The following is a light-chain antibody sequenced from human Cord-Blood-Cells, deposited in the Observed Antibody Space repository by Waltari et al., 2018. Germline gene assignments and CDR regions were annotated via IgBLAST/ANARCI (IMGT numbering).Light chain of an antibody. Sequence: QSALTQPASVSGSPGQSITISCTGTSSDVGAYTYVSCYQQHPGKAPKLMIYDVSNRPSGVSNRFSGSKSGNTASLTISGLQAEDEADYYCSSYTSSSTPYVFGTGTKVTVL. CDR3: SSYTSSSTPYV. CDR1: SSDVGAYTY. CDR2: DVS. J-gene: IGLJ1*01. V-gene: IGLV2-14*01.